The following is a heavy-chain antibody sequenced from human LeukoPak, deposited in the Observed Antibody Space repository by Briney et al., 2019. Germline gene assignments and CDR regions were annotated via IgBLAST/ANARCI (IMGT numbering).Heavy chain of an antibody. J-gene: IGHJ4*02. CDR2: INPNSGGT. CDR1: GYTFTSYG. Sequence: ASVKVSCKASGYTFTSYGISWVRQAPGQGLEWMGWINPNSGGTNYAQKFQGRVTMTRDTSINTAYMELSRLTSDDTAFYYCARVKNYYDSSGYLYYFDYWGQGTLVTVSS. D-gene: IGHD3-22*01. CDR3: ARVKNYYDSSGYLYYFDY. V-gene: IGHV1-2*02.